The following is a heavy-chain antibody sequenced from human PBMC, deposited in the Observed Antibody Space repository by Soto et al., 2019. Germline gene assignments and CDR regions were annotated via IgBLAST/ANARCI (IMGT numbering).Heavy chain of an antibody. V-gene: IGHV3-48*02. CDR3: ARDAAYSFDY. CDR2: ISSSFT. CDR1: GFTFSSYS. D-gene: IGHD5-18*01. Sequence: GGSLRLSCATSGFTFSSYSMNWVRQAPGKGLEWISCISSSFTWYADSVKGRFTISRDNAKNSLYLQMNSLRDEDTAVYYCARDAAYSFDYWGQGTLVTV. J-gene: IGHJ4*02.